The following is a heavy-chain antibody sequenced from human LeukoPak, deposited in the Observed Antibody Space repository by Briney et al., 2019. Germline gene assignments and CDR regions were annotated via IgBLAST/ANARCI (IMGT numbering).Heavy chain of an antibody. CDR3: ARCAKDWNYVDWFDP. J-gene: IGHJ5*02. CDR1: GYTFTDYY. Sequence: GASVKVSCKASGYTFTDYYIHWVRQAPGQGLEWMGWISAYNGNTNYAQKLQGRVTMTTDTSTSTAYMELRSLRSDDTAVYYCARCAKDWNYVDWFDPWGQGTLVTVSS. V-gene: IGHV1-18*04. CDR2: ISAYNGNT. D-gene: IGHD1-7*01.